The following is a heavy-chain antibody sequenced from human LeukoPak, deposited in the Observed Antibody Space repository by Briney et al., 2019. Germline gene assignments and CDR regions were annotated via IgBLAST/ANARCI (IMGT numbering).Heavy chain of an antibody. V-gene: IGHV3-23*01. J-gene: IGHJ4*02. CDR2: ISGSGGTT. CDR1: GFTFSSYA. CDR3: ATRIIDSSGWSRRDY. Sequence: GGSLRLSCAASGFTFSSYAMTWVRQAPGKGLEWLSAISGSGGTTYYADSVKGRFTISRDNSKSTLYLQMNSLRAEDTAVYYCATRIIDSSGWSRRDYWGQRTLVTVSS. D-gene: IGHD6-19*01.